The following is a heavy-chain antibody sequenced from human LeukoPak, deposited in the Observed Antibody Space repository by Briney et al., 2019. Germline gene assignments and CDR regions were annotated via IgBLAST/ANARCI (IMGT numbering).Heavy chain of an antibody. CDR2: ISYDGSNK. CDR1: GFTFSSYG. CDR3: ARDVRDSSGWYGGTSY. Sequence: GGSLRLSCAASGFTFSSYGMHWVRQAPGKGLEWVAVISYDGSNKYYADSVKGRFTISRDNSKNTLYLQMNSLRAEDTAVYYCARDVRDSSGWYGGTSYWGQGTLVTVSS. D-gene: IGHD6-19*01. J-gene: IGHJ4*02. V-gene: IGHV3-30*19.